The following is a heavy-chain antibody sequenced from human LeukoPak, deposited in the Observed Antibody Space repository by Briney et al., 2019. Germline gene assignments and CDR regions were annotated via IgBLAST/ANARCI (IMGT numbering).Heavy chain of an antibody. D-gene: IGHD2-2*01. CDR2: ISSSSSTI. CDR3: ARDRLSGYQPFDY. CDR1: GFTFSSYS. J-gene: IGHJ4*02. Sequence: GGSLRLSCAASGFTFSSYSMNWVRQAPGKGLEWVSYISSSSSTIYYADSVKGRFTISRDNAKNSLYLQMNSLRAEDTAVYYCARDRLSGYQPFDYWGQGTLVTVSS. V-gene: IGHV3-48*04.